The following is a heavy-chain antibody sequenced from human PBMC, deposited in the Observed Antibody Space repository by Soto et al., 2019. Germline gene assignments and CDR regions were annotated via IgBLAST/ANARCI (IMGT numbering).Heavy chain of an antibody. CDR2: IYYSGST. D-gene: IGHD5-18*01. V-gene: IGHV4-31*03. J-gene: IGHJ4*02. CDR1: GGCISSGGYY. CDR3: ARDRRDTAMV. Sequence: SETLSLTCTVSGGCISSGGYYWSWIRQHPGKGLEWIGYIYYSGSTYYNPSLKSRVTISVDTSKNQFSLKLSSVTAADTAVYYCARDRRDTAMVWGQGTLVTVSS.